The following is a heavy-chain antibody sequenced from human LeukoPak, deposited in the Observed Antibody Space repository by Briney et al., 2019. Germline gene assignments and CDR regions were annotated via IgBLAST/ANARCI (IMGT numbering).Heavy chain of an antibody. CDR2: IHHRGSPY. CDR3: VRDRSRPNPFFDL. Sequence: SETLSLACAVSGGSISSGGYYWSWIRQPPGKGLEWIGYIHHRGSPYYYNPSLKSRVTMSVDTSKNQFSLKLSSVSAADTAVYFCVRDRSRPNPFFDLWGQGTLVTVSS. D-gene: IGHD6-13*01. J-gene: IGHJ4*02. CDR1: GGSISSGGYY. V-gene: IGHV4-30-4*01.